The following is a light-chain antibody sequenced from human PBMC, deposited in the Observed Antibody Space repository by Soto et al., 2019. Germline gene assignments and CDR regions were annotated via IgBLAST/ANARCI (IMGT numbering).Light chain of an antibody. CDR3: QSSDSRLSCYV. Sequence: QSVLTQPPSVSGAPGQRVTISCTGSSSNIGAGYDVHWYQQLPGTAPKLLIYANINRPSGVPDRFSGSKSGTSASLAITGLQAEDEADYYCQSSDSRLSCYVFGTGTKVTVL. J-gene: IGLJ1*01. CDR2: ANI. V-gene: IGLV1-40*01. CDR1: SSNIGAGYD.